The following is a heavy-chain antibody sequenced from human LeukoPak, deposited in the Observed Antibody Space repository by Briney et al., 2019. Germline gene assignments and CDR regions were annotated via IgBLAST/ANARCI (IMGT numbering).Heavy chain of an antibody. J-gene: IGHJ2*01. Sequence: SETLSLTCTVSGGSISSYYWSWIRQPAGKGLEWIGRIYTSGSTNYNPSLKSRVTMSVDTSKNQFSLKLSSVTAADTAVYYCARVGYCSSTSCYVRYFDLWGRGTLVTVSS. V-gene: IGHV4-4*07. CDR2: IYTSGST. CDR1: GGSISSYY. CDR3: ARVGYCSSTSCYVRYFDL. D-gene: IGHD2-2*01.